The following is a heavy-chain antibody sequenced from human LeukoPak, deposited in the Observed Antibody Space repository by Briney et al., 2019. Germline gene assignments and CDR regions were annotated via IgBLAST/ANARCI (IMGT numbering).Heavy chain of an antibody. CDR3: ARDHYYGSGSPL. CDR2: IYYSGST. D-gene: IGHD3-10*01. J-gene: IGHJ4*02. Sequence: KTSETQSLTCTVSGGSISSYYWSWIRQPPGKGLEWIGYIYYSGSTNYNPSLKSRVTISVDTSKNQFSLKLSSVTAAATAVYYCARDHYYGSGSPLWGQGTLVTVSS. CDR1: GGSISSYY. V-gene: IGHV4-59*01.